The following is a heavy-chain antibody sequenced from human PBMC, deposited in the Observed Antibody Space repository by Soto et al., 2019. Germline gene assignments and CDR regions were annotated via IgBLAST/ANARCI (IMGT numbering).Heavy chain of an antibody. CDR2: IYYSGST. CDR3: ARAANVDIVAT. V-gene: IGHV4-39*01. D-gene: IGHD5-12*01. J-gene: IGHJ4*02. CDR1: GGSLSSSSYY. Sequence: SETLFLTCTVSGGSLSSSSYYWGWIRQPPGKGLEWIGSIYYSGSTYYNPSLKSRVTISVDTSKNQFSLKLSSATAADTAVYYCARAANVDIVATWGQGTLITVSS.